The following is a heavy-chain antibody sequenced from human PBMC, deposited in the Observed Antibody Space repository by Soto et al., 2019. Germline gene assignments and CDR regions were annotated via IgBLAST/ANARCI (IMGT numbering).Heavy chain of an antibody. CDR1: GGSIIGYY. Sequence: SETLSLTCTVSGGSIIGYYWSWIRQPPGKGLQWIGNIHYSGSTNYNPSLKSRVTISVVSPRNQVSLKLSSVTAADAAVYYCTRVGGYYGDYKNFVYWGQGTRVTVAS. V-gene: IGHV4-59*01. CDR2: IHYSGST. CDR3: TRVGGYYGDYKNFVY. J-gene: IGHJ4*02. D-gene: IGHD4-17*01.